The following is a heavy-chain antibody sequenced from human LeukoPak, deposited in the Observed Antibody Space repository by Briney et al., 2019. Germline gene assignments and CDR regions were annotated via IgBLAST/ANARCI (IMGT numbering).Heavy chain of an antibody. CDR1: GFTFSSYA. D-gene: IGHD6-13*01. CDR2: ISYDGSNK. CDR3: ARDYPRYSSSWYSDY. Sequence: PGGSLRLSCAASGFTFSSYAMHWVRQAPGKGLEWVAVISYDGSNKYYADFVKGRFTISRDNSKNTLYLQMNSLRAEDTAVYYCARDYPRYSSSWYSDYWGQGTLVTVSS. J-gene: IGHJ4*02. V-gene: IGHV3-30-3*01.